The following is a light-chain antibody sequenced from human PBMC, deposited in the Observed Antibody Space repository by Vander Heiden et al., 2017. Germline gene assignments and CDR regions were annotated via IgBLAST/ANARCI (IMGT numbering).Light chain of an antibody. CDR1: RSNIGSNT. J-gene: IGLJ2*01. CDR2: SSD. Sequence: QSVLTQPPPTSGPPGQRVTISCSGSRSNIGSNTLNWYQQRPGTAPKLLIYSSDQRPSGVPDRFSGSKSGTSAALAISGLQSEDEAHYYCAAWDDSLNGVVFGGGTKLTVL. V-gene: IGLV1-44*01. CDR3: AAWDDSLNGVV.